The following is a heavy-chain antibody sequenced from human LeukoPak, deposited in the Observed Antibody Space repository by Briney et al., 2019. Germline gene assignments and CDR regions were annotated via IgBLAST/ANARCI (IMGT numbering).Heavy chain of an antibody. CDR1: GYTFTSYG. CDR2: ISAYNGNT. Sequence: GASVKVSCKVSGYTFTSYGISWVRQAPGQGLEWMGWISAYNGNTNYAQKLQGRVTMTTDTSTSTAYMELRSLRSDDTAVYYCASWYSSGWYGSAFDIWGQGTMVTVSS. CDR3: ASWYSSGWYGSAFDI. D-gene: IGHD6-19*01. J-gene: IGHJ3*02. V-gene: IGHV1-18*01.